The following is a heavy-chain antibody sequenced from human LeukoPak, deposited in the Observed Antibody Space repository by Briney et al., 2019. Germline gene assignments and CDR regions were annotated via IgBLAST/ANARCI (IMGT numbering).Heavy chain of an antibody. CDR3: AREYYCSGGSCYSDQGLFDY. CDR1: GGSISSYY. V-gene: IGHV4-59*01. Sequence: PSETLSLTCTVSGGSISSYYWSWIRQPPGKGLEWIGYIYYSGSTNYNPSLKSRVTISADTSKNQFSLKLSSMTAADTAVYYCAREYYCSGGSCYSDQGLFDYWGQGTLVTVSS. CDR2: IYYSGST. D-gene: IGHD2-15*01. J-gene: IGHJ4*02.